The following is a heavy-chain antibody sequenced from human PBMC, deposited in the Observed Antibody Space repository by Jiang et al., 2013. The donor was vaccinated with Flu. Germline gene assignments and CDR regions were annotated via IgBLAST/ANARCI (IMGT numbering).Heavy chain of an antibody. Sequence: KPTQTLTLTCTFSGFSLRTRGVGVGWIRQPPGKALEWLALIYWDGDERYDPSLKSRLTITKDTSKNQVVLTMTNMDPVDTATYYCAHRLISGGPKLFDYWGQGTPVTVSS. V-gene: IGHV2-5*05. CDR3: AHRLISGGPKLFDY. CDR1: GFSLRTRGVG. CDR2: IYWDGDE. J-gene: IGHJ4*02. D-gene: IGHD3/OR15-3a*01.